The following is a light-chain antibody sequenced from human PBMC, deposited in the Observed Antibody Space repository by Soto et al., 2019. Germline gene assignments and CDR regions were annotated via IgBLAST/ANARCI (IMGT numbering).Light chain of an antibody. CDR2: ATS. CDR1: QGISSY. V-gene: IGKV1-8*01. CDR3: QQYGSSPRT. Sequence: IRVEQTRCAKGASLPECVSRGWRASQGISSYLAWYQQKPGEAPKLLIYATSTLQSGVPSRFSGSGSGTDFTLTSSRLEPEDFAVYYCQQYGSSPRTFGQGTKVDI. J-gene: IGKJ1*01.